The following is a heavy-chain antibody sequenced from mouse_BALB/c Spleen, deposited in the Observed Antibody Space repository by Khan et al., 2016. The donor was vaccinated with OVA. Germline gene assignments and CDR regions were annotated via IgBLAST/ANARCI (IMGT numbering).Heavy chain of an antibody. J-gene: IGHJ3*01. CDR3: VRGSGNSRFAY. CDR1: GYTFTDFA. CDR2: ISTYYGDA. D-gene: IGHD1-3*01. Sequence: VQLQESGAELVRPGVSVKISCKGSGYTFTDFAIHWVKQSHAKSLEWIGVISTYYGDADYNQKFKGKATMTVVKSSSTAFVELARLTPEDSANYYCVRGSGNSRFAYWGQGTLVTVSA. V-gene: IGHV1S137*01.